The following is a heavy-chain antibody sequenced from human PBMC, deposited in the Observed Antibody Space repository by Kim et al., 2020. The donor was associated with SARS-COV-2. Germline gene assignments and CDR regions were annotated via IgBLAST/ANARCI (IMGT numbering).Heavy chain of an antibody. CDR2: IIPIFGTA. V-gene: IGHV1-69*13. CDR1: GGTFSSYA. CDR3: ARGLGPPYYYGSGSDYFDY. Sequence: SVKVSCKASGGTFSSYAISWVRQAPGQGLEWMGGIIPIFGTANYAQKFQGRVTITADESTSTAYMELSSLRSEDTAVYYCARGLGPPYYYGSGSDYFDYWGQGTLVTVSS. J-gene: IGHJ4*02. D-gene: IGHD3-10*01.